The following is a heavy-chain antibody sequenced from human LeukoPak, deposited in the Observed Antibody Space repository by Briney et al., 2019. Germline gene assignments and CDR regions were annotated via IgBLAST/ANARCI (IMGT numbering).Heavy chain of an antibody. V-gene: IGHV1-69*13. CDR2: IIPIFGTA. J-gene: IGHJ5*02. CDR1: GGTFSSYA. CDR3: ARVRGVVPAAMRVWFDP. D-gene: IGHD2-2*01. Sequence: SVKVSCKASGGTFSSYAISWVRQAPGQGLEWMGGIIPIFGTANYAQKFQGRVTITADESTSTAYMELSSLRSEDTAVYYCARVRGVVPAAMRVWFDPWGQGTLVTVSS.